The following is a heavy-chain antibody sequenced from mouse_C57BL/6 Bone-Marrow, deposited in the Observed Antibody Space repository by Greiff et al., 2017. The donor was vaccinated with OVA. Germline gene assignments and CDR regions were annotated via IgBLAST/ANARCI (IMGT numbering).Heavy chain of an antibody. J-gene: IGHJ1*03. Sequence: VKVVASGGGLVQPTGSLTLSCAASGFSFNTYAMNWVRQAPGKGLEWVARISSNSNNYATYYADSVKDRFNISRDDSKSMLYLQMKNLKTEDTAMYNCVGQGGYFYGSNWYFDVWGTGTTVTVSS. V-gene: IGHV10-1*01. CDR2: ISSNSNNYAT. CDR3: VGQGGYFYGSNWYFDV. CDR1: GFSFNTYA. D-gene: IGHD1-1*01.